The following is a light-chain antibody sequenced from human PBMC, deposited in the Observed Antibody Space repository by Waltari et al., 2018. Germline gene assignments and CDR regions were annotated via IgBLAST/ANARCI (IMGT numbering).Light chain of an antibody. V-gene: IGLV2-14*03. CDR2: DVK. CDR3: SSYTVYNTWV. J-gene: IGLJ3*02. CDR1: STDVGAHDF. Sequence: QSALTQPAAVSGSPGQSITISCDGTSTDVGAHDFVSWYRKHPGRAPEVLIYDVKSRPSGVPDRFSGSKAARTAYLIITGLQTEDEGDYYCSSYTVYNTWVFGGGTKLTV.